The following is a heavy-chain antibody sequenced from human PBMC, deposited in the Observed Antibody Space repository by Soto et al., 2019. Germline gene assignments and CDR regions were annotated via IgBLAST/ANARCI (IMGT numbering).Heavy chain of an antibody. CDR2: TNPKSGNT. V-gene: IGHV1-8*01. D-gene: IGHD4-17*01. CDR1: GYTFTSYD. J-gene: IGHJ4*02. CDR3: ARTHGDLDY. Sequence: QVQLVQSGAEVKKPGASVKVSCKASGYTFTSYDINWVRQAPGQGLEWMGWTNPKSGNTGYAQKFQGRVTMTRDSSISTGYMALNNLRSEDTAMYYCARTHGDLDYWGQGTLVTVSS.